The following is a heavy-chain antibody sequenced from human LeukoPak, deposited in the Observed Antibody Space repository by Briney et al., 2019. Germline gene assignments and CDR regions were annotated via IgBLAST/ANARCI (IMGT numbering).Heavy chain of an antibody. CDR1: GDSISNYY. J-gene: IGHJ4*02. CDR2: IYISGSS. V-gene: IGHV4-4*07. CDR3: ASLKNMVRGLYYFDY. Sequence: SETLSLTCTVSGDSISNYYWSWIRQPAGKGLEWIGRIYISGSSNYNPSLKGRLTMSIDTSKNQFSLKLSSVTAADTAVYYCASLKNMVRGLYYFDYWGQGTLVTVSS. D-gene: IGHD3-10*01.